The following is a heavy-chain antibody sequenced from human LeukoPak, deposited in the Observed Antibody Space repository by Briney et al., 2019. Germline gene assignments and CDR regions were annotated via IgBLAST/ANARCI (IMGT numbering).Heavy chain of an antibody. D-gene: IGHD2-8*01. V-gene: IGHV1-69*13. CDR2: IIPIFGTA. CDR3: ARSTVLMVYAISWFDP. Sequence: GASVKVSCKASGGTFSSYAISWVRQAPGQGLEWMGGIIPIFGTANYAQKFQGRVTITADESTSTACMELSSLRSEDTAVYYCARSTVLMVYAISWFDPWGQGTLVTVSS. CDR1: GGTFSSYA. J-gene: IGHJ5*02.